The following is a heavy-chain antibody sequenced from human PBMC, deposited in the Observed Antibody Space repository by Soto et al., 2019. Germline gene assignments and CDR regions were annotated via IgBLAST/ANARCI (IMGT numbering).Heavy chain of an antibody. CDR3: ARGNDFWSGYSYYGMAV. CDR1: GYTFTSYD. V-gene: IGHV1-8*01. J-gene: IGHJ6*02. D-gene: IGHD3-3*01. Sequence: ASVKVSCKASGYTFTSYDINWVRQATGQGLEWMGWMNPSSGNTGYAQKFQGRVTMTRNTSISTAYMELSSLRSEDTAVYYCARGNDFWSGYSYYGMAVWGQGTTVTVSS. CDR2: MNPSSGNT.